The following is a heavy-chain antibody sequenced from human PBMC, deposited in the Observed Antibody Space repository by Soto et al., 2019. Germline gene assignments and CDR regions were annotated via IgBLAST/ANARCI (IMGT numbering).Heavy chain of an antibody. CDR1: GGSISSYY. V-gene: IGHV4-59*01. Sequence: PSETLSLTCTVSGGSISSYYWSWIRQPPGKGLEWIGYIYYSGSTNYNPSLKSRVTISVDTSKNQFSLKLSSVTAADTAVYYCARGWAYRGYCSGGSCYSAWFDPWGQGTLVTVSS. D-gene: IGHD2-15*01. CDR2: IYYSGST. J-gene: IGHJ5*02. CDR3: ARGWAYRGYCSGGSCYSAWFDP.